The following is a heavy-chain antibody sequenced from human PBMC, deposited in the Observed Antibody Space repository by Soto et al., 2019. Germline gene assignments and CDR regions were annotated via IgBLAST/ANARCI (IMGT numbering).Heavy chain of an antibody. D-gene: IGHD3-3*02. CDR2: INYSGTT. CDR1: YASINNFD. CDR3: ARFSTLGKDYGMDV. Sequence: PLEPLSLTCTVSYASINNFDWTWIRQPPGKGLEWIGYINYSGTTNFNPSLKSRVTISIDTSKNQFSLKLTSVTAADTAVYFCARFSTLGKDYGMDVWGQGTTLTVSS. J-gene: IGHJ6*02. V-gene: IGHV4-59*08.